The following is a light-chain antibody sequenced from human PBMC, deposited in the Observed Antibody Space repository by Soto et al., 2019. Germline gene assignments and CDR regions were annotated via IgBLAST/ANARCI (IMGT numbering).Light chain of an antibody. CDR3: SSYTSSSTLV. CDR1: SSDVGGYNY. CDR2: DVS. J-gene: IGLJ2*01. V-gene: IGLV2-14*01. Sequence: QSALTQPASVSGSPGQSITISCTGTSSDVGGYNYVSWYQQHPGKVPKLMIYDVSNRPSGVSNRFSGSKSGNTASLTISGLQVEDEADYYCSSYTSSSTLVFGGGTKVTVL.